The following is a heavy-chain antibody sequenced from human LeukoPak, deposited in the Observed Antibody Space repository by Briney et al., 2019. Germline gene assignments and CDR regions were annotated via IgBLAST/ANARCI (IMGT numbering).Heavy chain of an antibody. D-gene: IGHD4-17*01. J-gene: IGHJ4*02. V-gene: IGHV4-30-2*01. CDR2: IYHSGST. CDR1: GGSISSGGYS. Sequence: SETLSLTCAVSGGSISSGGYSWSWIRQPPGKGLEWIGYIYHSGSTYYNPSLKSRVTISVDRSKNQFSLKLSSATAADTAVYYCARGYGDYFPFDYWGQGTLVTVSS. CDR3: ARGYGDYFPFDY.